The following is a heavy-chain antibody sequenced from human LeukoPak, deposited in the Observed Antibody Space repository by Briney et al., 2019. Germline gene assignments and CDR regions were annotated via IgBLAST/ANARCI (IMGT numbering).Heavy chain of an antibody. J-gene: IGHJ4*02. CDR3: ARATSSGYYY. CDR2: ISSNGGST. D-gene: IGHD6-19*01. V-gene: IGHV3-64*01. CDR1: GFTFSSYA. Sequence: EGSLRLSCAASGFTFSSYAMHWVRQAPGKGLEYVSAISSNGGSTYYANSVKGRFTISRDNSKNTLYLQMGSLRAEDMAVYYCARATSSGYYYWGQGTLVTVSS.